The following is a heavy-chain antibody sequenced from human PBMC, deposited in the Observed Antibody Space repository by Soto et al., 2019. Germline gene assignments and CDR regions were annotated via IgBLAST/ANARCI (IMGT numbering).Heavy chain of an antibody. D-gene: IGHD2-15*01. CDR1: GGSISSGGYY. V-gene: IGHV4-31*03. J-gene: IGHJ4*02. CDR3: ASGYCSGGSCYHVHY. CDR2: IYYSGST. Sequence: QVQLQESGPGLVKPSETLSLTCTVSGGSISSGGYYWSWIRQHPGKGLEWIGYIYYSGSTYYNPSLKSRVTISVDTSKNQFSLKLSSVIAAGTAVYYCASGYCSGGSCYHVHYWGQGTLVTVSS.